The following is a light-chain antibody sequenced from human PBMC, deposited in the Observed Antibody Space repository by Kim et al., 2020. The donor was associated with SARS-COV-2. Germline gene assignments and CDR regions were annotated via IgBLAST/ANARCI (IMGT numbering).Light chain of an antibody. CDR2: DAS. J-gene: IGKJ2*01. CDR1: QSVRNNY. Sequence: IVLTQSPGTLSLSPGERATLSCRASQSVRNNYLTWYQHKPGQPPRLLIYDASSRAAGIPDRFSGSGSGTDFTLTISRLEPEDFAVYYCLHFGGSPIHTFGQGTKLEI. V-gene: IGKV3-20*01. CDR3: LHFGGSPIHT.